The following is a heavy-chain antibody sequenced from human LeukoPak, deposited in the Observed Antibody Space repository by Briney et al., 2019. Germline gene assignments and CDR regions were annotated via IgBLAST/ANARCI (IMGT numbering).Heavy chain of an antibody. J-gene: IGHJ4*02. CDR2: ITASSDST. D-gene: IGHD3-22*01. CDR3: AKDGSGYFYTFDY. Sequence: PGGSLRLSCAASGFTVSSNYMSWVRQAPGKGLEWVSTITASSDSTFYADSVKGRFTISRDDSKNTFYLQMNSLRVEDTAMYYCAKDGSGYFYTFDYWGQGTLVTASS. CDR1: GFTVSSNY. V-gene: IGHV3-23*01.